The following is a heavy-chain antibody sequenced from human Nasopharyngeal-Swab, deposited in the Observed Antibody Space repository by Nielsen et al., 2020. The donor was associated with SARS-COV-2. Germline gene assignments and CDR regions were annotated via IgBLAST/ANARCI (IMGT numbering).Heavy chain of an antibody. V-gene: IGHV3-53*01. J-gene: IGHJ6*02. CDR1: GFTVSSNY. Sequence: GESLKISCAASGFTVSSNYMSWVRQAPGKGLEWVSDIYSGGSTYYADSVKGRFTISRDNSKNTLYLQMNSLRAEDTAVYYCARVPCSSTSCYVGGYGMDVWGQGTTVTVSS. D-gene: IGHD2-2*01. CDR3: ARVPCSSTSCYVGGYGMDV. CDR2: IYSGGST.